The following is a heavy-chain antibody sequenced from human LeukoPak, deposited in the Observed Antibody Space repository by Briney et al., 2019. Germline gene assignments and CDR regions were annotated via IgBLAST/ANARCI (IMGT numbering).Heavy chain of an antibody. Sequence: SETLSLTCAVSGGSISSSNWWSWVRQPPGKGLEWIGEIYHSGSTNYNPSLKSRVTVSVDKSKNQFSLKVTSVTAADTAVYYCASGGGGYSYGLFNYWGQGTLVTVSS. CDR1: GGSISSSNW. D-gene: IGHD5-18*01. CDR3: ASGGGGYSYGLFNY. CDR2: IYHSGST. J-gene: IGHJ4*02. V-gene: IGHV4-4*02.